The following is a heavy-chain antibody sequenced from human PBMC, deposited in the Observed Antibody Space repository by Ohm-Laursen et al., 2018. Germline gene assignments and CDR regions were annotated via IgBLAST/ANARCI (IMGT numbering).Heavy chain of an antibody. Sequence: SLRLSCAASGFTFSSYGMHWVRQAPGKGLEWVAVMSFDGSNQYYADSVKGRFTISRDNSKNTLYLQMNSLRAEDTAVYYCAKGPIKIAAAGYRTSYYYGMDVWGQGTTVTVSS. CDR3: AKGPIKIAAAGYRTSYYYGMDV. J-gene: IGHJ6*02. CDR1: GFTFSSYG. CDR2: MSFDGSNQ. V-gene: IGHV3-30*18. D-gene: IGHD6-13*01.